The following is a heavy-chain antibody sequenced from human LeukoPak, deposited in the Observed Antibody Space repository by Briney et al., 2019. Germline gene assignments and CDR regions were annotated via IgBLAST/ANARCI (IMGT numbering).Heavy chain of an antibody. V-gene: IGHV4-59*08. CDR3: ARHARRSAIGEALSSYNY. Sequence: SETLSLTCTVSGGSISSYYWSWIRQPPGKGLEWIGHIYYSGSTNYNPSLKSRVTISADTSKNQFSLKLSTVTAADTAVYYCARHARRSAIGEALSSYNYWGQGTLVTVSS. CDR1: GGSISSYY. CDR2: IYYSGST. J-gene: IGHJ4*02. D-gene: IGHD3-10*01.